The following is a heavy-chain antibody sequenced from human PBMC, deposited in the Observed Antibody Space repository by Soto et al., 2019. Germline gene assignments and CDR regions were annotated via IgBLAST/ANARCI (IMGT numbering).Heavy chain of an antibody. Sequence: TSETLSLTCTVSGGSISSYYWSWIRQPPGKGLEWIGYIYYSGSTNYNPSLKSRVTISVDTSKNQFFLKVSSVTAADTAVYYCARYVAGIGYFDYWGQGTLVTVSS. CDR2: IYYSGST. CDR3: ARYVAGIGYFDY. J-gene: IGHJ4*02. D-gene: IGHD6-19*01. CDR1: GGSISSYY. V-gene: IGHV4-59*01.